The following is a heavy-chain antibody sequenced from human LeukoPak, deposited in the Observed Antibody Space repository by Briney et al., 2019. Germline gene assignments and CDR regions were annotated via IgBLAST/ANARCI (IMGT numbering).Heavy chain of an antibody. J-gene: IGHJ4*02. V-gene: IGHV3-21*01. CDR1: GFTFSSYS. CDR2: ISSSSSYI. D-gene: IGHD6-13*01. CDR3: ARDVYSSTSFDY. Sequence: GGSLRLSCAASGFTFSSYSMNWVRQAPGKGLEWVSSISSSSSYIYYADSVKGRFTISRDNAKNSLYLQMNSLRAEDTAVYYCARDVYSSTSFDYWGQGTLVTVSS.